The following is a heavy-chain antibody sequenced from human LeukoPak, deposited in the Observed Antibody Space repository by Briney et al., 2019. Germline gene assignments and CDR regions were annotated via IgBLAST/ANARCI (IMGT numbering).Heavy chain of an antibody. CDR1: GFTFNRYA. CDR3: ASQKYYYGSGSYYYFDY. V-gene: IGHV3-23*01. Sequence: GGSLRLSCAASGFTFNRYAMSWVRQAPGKGLEWVSAISGSGGSTFYADSVKGRFTISRDNSKNTLYLQMNSLRAEDTAVYYCASQKYYYGSGSYYYFDYWGQGTLVTVSS. D-gene: IGHD3-10*01. J-gene: IGHJ4*02. CDR2: ISGSGGST.